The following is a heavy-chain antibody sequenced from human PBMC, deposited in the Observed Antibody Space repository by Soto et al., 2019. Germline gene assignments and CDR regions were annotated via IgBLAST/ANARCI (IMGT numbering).Heavy chain of an antibody. D-gene: IGHD1-26*01. CDR2: VTDSGSSA. V-gene: IGHV3-11*01. Sequence: QVRLVEYGGGLVRPGGSLRLSCAASGFTFSDYYMTWIRRAPGMGLEWLSHVTDSGSSAYYTDSVKGRFTISRDNARNSLFLQMNTLKAADSGVYYCAADRGGYGYFGYWGQGILVTVSS. CDR3: AADRGGYGYFGY. CDR1: GFTFSDYY. J-gene: IGHJ4*02.